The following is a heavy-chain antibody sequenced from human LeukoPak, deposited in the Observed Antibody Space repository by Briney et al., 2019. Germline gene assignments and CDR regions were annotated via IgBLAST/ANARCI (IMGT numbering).Heavy chain of an antibody. CDR3: ARDLTGENAFDI. CDR2: IETPGDT. V-gene: IGHV3-13*04. CDR1: GFTFSSYD. D-gene: IGHD1-20*01. Sequence: PGRSLRLSCAASGFTFSSYDMHWVRQATGKGLEWVSAIETPGDTHYAGSVKGRFTISRDNAKNSLFLQMNSLRAGDTAVYYCARDLTGENAFDIWGQGTMVTVSS. J-gene: IGHJ3*02.